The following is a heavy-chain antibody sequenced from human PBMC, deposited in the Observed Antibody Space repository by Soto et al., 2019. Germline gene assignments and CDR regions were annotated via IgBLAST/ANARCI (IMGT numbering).Heavy chain of an antibody. CDR1: GGTFSSYA. CDR2: IIPIFGTA. J-gene: IGHJ3*02. D-gene: IGHD5-12*01. CDR3: ARDRGYSGYEGGDAFDI. Sequence: SVKVSCKASGGTFSSYAISWVRQAPGQGLEWMGGIIPIFGTANYAQKFQGRVTITADESTSTAYMELSSLRSEDTAVYYCARDRGYSGYEGGDAFDIWGQGTMVTVSS. V-gene: IGHV1-69*13.